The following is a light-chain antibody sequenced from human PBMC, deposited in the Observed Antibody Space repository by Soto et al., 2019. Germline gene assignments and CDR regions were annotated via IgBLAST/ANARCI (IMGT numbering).Light chain of an antibody. CDR1: SGHSSYA. V-gene: IGLV4-69*01. Sequence: QPVLTQSPSASASLGASVKLTCTLSSGHSSYAIAWHQQQPEKGPRYLMKLNSDGSHSKGDGIPDRFSGSSSGAERYLTICGLQSEDEADYYCQTWGTGPWVFGGGTKLTVL. CDR3: QTWGTGPWV. CDR2: LNSDGSH. J-gene: IGLJ3*02.